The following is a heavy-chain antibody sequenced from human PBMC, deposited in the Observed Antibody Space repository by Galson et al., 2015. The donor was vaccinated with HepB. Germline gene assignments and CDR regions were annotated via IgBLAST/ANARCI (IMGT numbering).Heavy chain of an antibody. CDR3: ARLTGLYCGGDCPNY. J-gene: IGHJ4*02. CDR1: GGTFNSYS. Sequence: SVKVSWKGSGGTFNSYSISWVRQAPGQGLEWMGGIIPMLGVPNYAQRFQGRVTITADKSTSTVYMELSSLRSDDTAVHYCARLTGLYCGGDCPNYWGQGTQVTVSS. V-gene: IGHV1-69*10. D-gene: IGHD2-21*01. CDR2: IIPMLGVP.